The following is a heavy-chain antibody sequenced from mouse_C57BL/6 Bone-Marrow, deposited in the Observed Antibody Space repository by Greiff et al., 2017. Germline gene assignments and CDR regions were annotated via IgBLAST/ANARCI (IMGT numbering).Heavy chain of an antibody. CDR2: NYPGSGST. V-gene: IGHV1-55*01. Sequence: QVQLQQSGAELVKPGASVKMSCKASGYTFTSYWITWVKQRPGQGLEWIGDNYPGSGSTNYNEKFKSKATLTVDTSSSTAYMQLSSLTSEDSAVYYCARPYYSNYWYFDVWGTGTTVTVSS. CDR1: GYTFTSYW. J-gene: IGHJ1*03. CDR3: ARPYYSNYWYFDV. D-gene: IGHD2-5*01.